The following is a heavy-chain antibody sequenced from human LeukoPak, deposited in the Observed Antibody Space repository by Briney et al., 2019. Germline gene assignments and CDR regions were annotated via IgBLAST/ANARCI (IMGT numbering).Heavy chain of an antibody. CDR3: ARDSGYDFWSCYYTWEGFYFDY. Sequence: GGSLRLSCAAYGFTFSSYSMNWVRQAPGKGLEWVSSISSSSSYIYYADSVKGRFNISRDNAKNSLYLQMNSLRAKDTAVYYCARDSGYDFWSCYYTWEGFYFDYWGQGTLVTVSS. CDR2: ISSSSSYI. V-gene: IGHV3-21*01. D-gene: IGHD3-3*01. J-gene: IGHJ4*02. CDR1: GFTFSSYS.